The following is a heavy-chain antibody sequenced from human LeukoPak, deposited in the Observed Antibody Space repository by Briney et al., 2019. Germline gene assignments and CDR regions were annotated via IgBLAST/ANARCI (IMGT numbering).Heavy chain of an antibody. CDR3: AKSQDIVVVPAAHIDY. Sequence: PGGSLRLSCAASGFTFSSYSMNWVRQAPGKGLEWVSSISSSSSYIYYADSVKGRFTISRDNPKNTLYLQMNSLRAEDTAVYYCAKSQDIVVVPAAHIDYWGQGTLVTVSS. V-gene: IGHV3-21*04. J-gene: IGHJ4*02. D-gene: IGHD2-2*01. CDR1: GFTFSSYS. CDR2: ISSSSSYI.